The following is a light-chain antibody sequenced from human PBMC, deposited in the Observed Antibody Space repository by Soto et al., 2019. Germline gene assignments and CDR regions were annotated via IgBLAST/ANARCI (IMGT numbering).Light chain of an antibody. CDR1: SSDVGGSNS. CDR2: DVS. V-gene: IGLV2-14*01. CDR3: SSYATRGSYV. J-gene: IGLJ1*01. Sequence: SALTQPASVSGAPGQSIAISCTGTSSDVGGSNSVSWYQQHPGKAPKLLIYDVSNRPSGVSNRFSGSKSDNTASLTISGLPAEDEADYYCSSYATRGSYVFGTGTKLTVL.